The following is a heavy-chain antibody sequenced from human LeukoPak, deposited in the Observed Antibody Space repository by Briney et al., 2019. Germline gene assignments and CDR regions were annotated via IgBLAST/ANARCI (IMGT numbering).Heavy chain of an antibody. V-gene: IGHV4-31*03. D-gene: IGHD6-13*01. CDR2: IYYSGST. CDR1: GGSISSGGYY. J-gene: IGHJ4*02. Sequence: SETLSLTCTVSGGSISSGGYYWSWIRQHPGKGLEWIGYIYYSGSTYYNPSLKSRVTISVDTSKNQFSLKLSSVTAADTAVYYCAREHSSLLLDYWGQGTLVTVSS. CDR3: AREHSSLLLDY.